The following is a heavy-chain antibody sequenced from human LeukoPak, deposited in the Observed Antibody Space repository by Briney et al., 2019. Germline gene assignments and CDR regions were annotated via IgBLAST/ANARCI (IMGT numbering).Heavy chain of an antibody. J-gene: IGHJ4*02. D-gene: IGHD3-22*01. CDR2: IYYSGST. V-gene: IGHV4-31*03. Sequence: SETLSLTCTVSGVSISSGGYYWSWIRQHPGKGLEWIGYIYYSGSTYYNPSLKSRVTISVDTSKNQFSLKLSSVTAADTAVYYCAREPGSYSSGYYKAFDYWGQGTLVTVSS. CDR3: AREPGSYSSGYYKAFDY. CDR1: GVSISSGGYY.